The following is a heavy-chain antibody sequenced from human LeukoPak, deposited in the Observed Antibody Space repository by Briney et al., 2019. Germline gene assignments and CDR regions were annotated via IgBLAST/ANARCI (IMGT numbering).Heavy chain of an antibody. D-gene: IGHD2-21*01. V-gene: IGHV3-7*01. CDR3: VRACGSAACPFYFHY. CDR1: GFTFSNYW. J-gene: IGHJ4*02. Sequence: GGSLRLSCAASGFTFSNYWMTWIRQAPGKGLEWVATIKQDGSEKYYVDSVQGRFTISRDNAQNSLYLQLNSLRAQDSALYYCVRACGSAACPFYFHYWGQGTLVTVSS. CDR2: IKQDGSEK.